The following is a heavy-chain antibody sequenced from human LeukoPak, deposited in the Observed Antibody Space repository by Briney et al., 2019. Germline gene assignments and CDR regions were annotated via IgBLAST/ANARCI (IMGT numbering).Heavy chain of an antibody. CDR2: INHSGRT. V-gene: IGHV4-34*01. CDR1: GESFSTYY. Sequence: SETLSLTCAVYGESFSTYYWSWIRQPPGKGLEWIGEINHSGRTNYNPSLKSRVTISVDTSKNQFSLKLSSVTAVDTAVYYCARAVVVVAATGRLDYWGQGTLVTVSS. D-gene: IGHD2-15*01. J-gene: IGHJ4*02. CDR3: ARAVVVVAATGRLDY.